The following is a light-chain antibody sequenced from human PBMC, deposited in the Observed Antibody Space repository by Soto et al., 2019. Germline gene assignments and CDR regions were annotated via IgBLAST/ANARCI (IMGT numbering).Light chain of an antibody. CDR3: SSYTGSGTF. CDR1: SSDVGGYDQ. Sequence: QSALTQPASVSGSPGQSIAISCTGTSSDVGGYDQVSWYQQHPGKAPKLMIFAVSNRPSGVSNRFSGSKSGNTASLTISGLQAEEEAEYYCSSYTGSGTFFGGGTKGTVL. J-gene: IGLJ2*01. V-gene: IGLV2-14*01. CDR2: AVS.